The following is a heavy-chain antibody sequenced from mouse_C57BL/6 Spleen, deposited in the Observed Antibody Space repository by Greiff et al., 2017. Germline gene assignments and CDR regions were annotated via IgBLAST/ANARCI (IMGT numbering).Heavy chain of an antibody. V-gene: IGHV1-20*01. CDR1: GYSFTGYF. D-gene: IGHD1-1*01. CDR2: INPYNGDT. J-gene: IGHJ2*01. Sequence: VQLQQSGPELVKPGDSVKISCKASGYSFTGYFMNWVMQSHGKSLEWIGRINPYNGDTFYNQKFKGKATLTVDKSSSTAHMELRSLTSEDSAVYYCARNYFDGRNYFDYWGQGTTLTVSS. CDR3: ARNYFDGRNYFDY.